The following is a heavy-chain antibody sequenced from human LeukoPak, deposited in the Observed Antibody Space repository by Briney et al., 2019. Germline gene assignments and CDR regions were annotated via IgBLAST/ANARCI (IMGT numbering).Heavy chain of an antibody. CDR3: AKVLSGSQDS. CDR1: GFTFGGSA. D-gene: IGHD1-26*01. CDR2: IGGGGENT. V-gene: IGHV3-23*01. Sequence: GGSLRLSCAASGFTFGGSAMSWVRQAPGKGLEWVSTIGGGGENTYYAGSPKGRFTNSRDNSKNTVYLQMNSLRAEDTAVYYCAKVLSGSQDSWGQGTLVTVFS. J-gene: IGHJ4*02.